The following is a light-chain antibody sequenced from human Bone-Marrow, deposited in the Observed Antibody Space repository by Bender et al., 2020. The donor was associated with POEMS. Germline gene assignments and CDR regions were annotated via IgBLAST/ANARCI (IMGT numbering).Light chain of an antibody. Sequence: SYELTQPPSVSVSPGQTASITCSGDKLGDKFATWYQQRPGQSPVLVLYQDSKRPSGIPERFPGSNSGNTATLTISGTKGMDEADYYCQAFDSSARVVFGGGTKLTV. V-gene: IGLV3-1*01. CDR3: QAFDSSARVV. CDR2: QDS. J-gene: IGLJ2*01. CDR1: KLGDKF.